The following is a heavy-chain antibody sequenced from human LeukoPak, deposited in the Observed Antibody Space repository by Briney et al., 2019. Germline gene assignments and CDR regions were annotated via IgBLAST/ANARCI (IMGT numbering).Heavy chain of an antibody. V-gene: IGHV3-64*01. CDR1: GFTFSSYA. Sequence: PGGSLRLSCAASGFTFSSYAMHWVRQAPGKGLEYVSAISSNGGSTYYANSVKGRFTISRDNSKNTLYLQMGSLRAEDMAAYYCARYKYDSSGYPYYFDYWGQGTLVTVSS. J-gene: IGHJ4*02. CDR2: ISSNGGST. CDR3: ARYKYDSSGYPYYFDY. D-gene: IGHD3-22*01.